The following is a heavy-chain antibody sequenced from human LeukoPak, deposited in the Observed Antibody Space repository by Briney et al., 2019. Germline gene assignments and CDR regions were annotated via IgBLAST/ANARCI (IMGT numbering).Heavy chain of an antibody. CDR3: ARDEYCSSGPPYYGAFDI. D-gene: IGHD2-15*01. Sequence: GGSLRLSCAASGFTFSNYWMSWVRQAPGKGLEWVANIKEDGSETQYVDSVKGRFTVSRDNAKNSLYLQMNNLRGEDTAVYYCARDEYCSSGPPYYGAFDIWGQGTRSPSFQ. CDR1: GFTFSNYW. V-gene: IGHV3-7*01. J-gene: IGHJ3*02. CDR2: IKEDGSET.